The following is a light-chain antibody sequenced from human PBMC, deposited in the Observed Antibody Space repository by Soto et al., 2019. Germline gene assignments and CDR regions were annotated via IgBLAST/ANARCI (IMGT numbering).Light chain of an antibody. J-gene: IGKJ4*01. CDR2: KAS. Sequence: DIQMTQSPSTLSASVGDRVTITCRASQSIRSWLAWYQQKPGKAPRLLIYKASSLESGVLSRFSGSGSGTEFTLTISSLQPDDSATYYCQQYDSYCTFGGGTKVDI. CDR1: QSIRSW. V-gene: IGKV1-5*03. CDR3: QQYDSYCT.